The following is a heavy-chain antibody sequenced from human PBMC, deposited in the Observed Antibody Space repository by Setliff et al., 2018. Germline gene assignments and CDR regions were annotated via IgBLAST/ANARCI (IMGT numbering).Heavy chain of an antibody. CDR1: GFSFSRHW. V-gene: IGHV3-7*01. Sequence: GGSLRLSCVVSGFSFSRHWMSWVRQAPGKGLEWVADIKQDGSTKYYLDSVKGRFTIARDNAKRSLYLQMNGLRADDTGVYYCVRDDADNYDAFDNWGQGTLVTVSS. CDR3: VRDDADNYDAFDN. J-gene: IGHJ3*02. CDR2: IKQDGSTK. D-gene: IGHD3-22*01.